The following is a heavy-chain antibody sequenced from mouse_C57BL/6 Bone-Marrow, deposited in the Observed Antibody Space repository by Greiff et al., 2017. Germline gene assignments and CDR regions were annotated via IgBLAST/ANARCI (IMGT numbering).Heavy chain of an antibody. CDR1: GYTFTSYW. CDR3: AITTVVHYYAMDD. V-gene: IGHV1-69*01. CDR2: IDPSASYT. D-gene: IGHD1-1*01. J-gene: IGHJ4*01. Sequence: QVQLQQPGAELVMPGASVKLSCKASGYTFTSYWMPWVKQRPGQGLEWIGEIDPSASYTNYNQKFKGKSTLTVDKSSSTAYMQLSSLTSEDSAVYYCAITTVVHYYAMDDWGQGTSVTVSS.